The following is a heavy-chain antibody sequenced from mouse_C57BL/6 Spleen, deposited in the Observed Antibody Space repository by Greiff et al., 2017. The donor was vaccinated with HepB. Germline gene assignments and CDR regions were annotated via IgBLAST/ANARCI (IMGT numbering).Heavy chain of an antibody. CDR1: GYTFTSYW. V-gene: IGHV1-50*01. CDR2: IDPSDSYT. CDR3: ARRNSFYFDY. Sequence: QVQLQQPGAELVKPGASVKLSCKASGYTFTSYWMQWVKQRPGQGLEWIGAIDPSDSYTNYNQKFKGKATLTVDTSSSTADMQLSSLTSEDSAVYYCARRNSFYFDYWGQGTTLTVSS. J-gene: IGHJ2*01.